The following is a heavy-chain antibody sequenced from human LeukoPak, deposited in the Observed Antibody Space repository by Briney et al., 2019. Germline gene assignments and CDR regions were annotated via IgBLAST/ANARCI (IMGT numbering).Heavy chain of an antibody. D-gene: IGHD5-18*01. J-gene: IGHJ4*02. CDR3: AREGGYSYGLPFDY. CDR1: GFTFSSYW. V-gene: IGHV3-74*01. Sequence: GGSLRLSCAASGFTFSSYWMHWVRHAPGKGLVWVSRINSDGSSTIYADSVKGRFTISRDNAKNSLYLQMNSLRAEDTAVYYCAREGGYSYGLPFDYWGQGTLVTVSS. CDR2: INSDGSST.